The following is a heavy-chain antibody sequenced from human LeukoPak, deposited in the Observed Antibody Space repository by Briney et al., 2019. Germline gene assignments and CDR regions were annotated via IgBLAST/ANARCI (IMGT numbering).Heavy chain of an antibody. J-gene: IGHJ4*02. CDR1: GGTFSSYA. D-gene: IGHD5-18*01. CDR3: AMRGYSYGYDY. V-gene: IGHV1-69*13. Sequence: ASVNVSCKASGGTFSSYAISWVRQAPGQGLDGMGGIIPIFGTANYAQKFQGRVTITADESTSTAYMELSSLRSEDTAVYYCAMRGYSYGYDYWGQGTLVTVSS. CDR2: IIPIFGTA.